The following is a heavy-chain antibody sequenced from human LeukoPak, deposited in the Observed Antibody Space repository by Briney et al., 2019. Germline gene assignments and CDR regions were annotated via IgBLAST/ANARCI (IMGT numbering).Heavy chain of an antibody. V-gene: IGHV3-11*01. CDR1: GFTFSVYY. CDR3: ARDSTYWYFDL. CDR2: ISGGGSTT. Sequence: GGSLRLSCEASGFTFSVYYMAWIRQAPGKGLEWVAYISGGGSTTFYADSVKGRFTISRDNAKNPLFLQLNSLRVEDTAVYFCARDSTYWYFDLWGRGTLVTVSS. J-gene: IGHJ2*01. D-gene: IGHD5/OR15-5a*01.